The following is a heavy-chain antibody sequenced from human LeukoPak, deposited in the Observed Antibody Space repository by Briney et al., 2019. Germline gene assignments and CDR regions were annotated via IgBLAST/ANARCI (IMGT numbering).Heavy chain of an antibody. J-gene: IGHJ4*02. CDR3: ARDSGSYLGGVDFDY. V-gene: IGHV4-4*08. D-gene: IGHD1-26*01. CDR1: GGSIRGYY. CDR2: IYSSGST. Sequence: SETLSLTCNVSGGSIRGYYWSWIRQPPGKGLEWIGYIYSSGSTNYNPSLKSRVTISVDTSKNQFSLKLSSVTAADTAVYYCARDSGSYLGGVDFDYWGQGTLVTVSS.